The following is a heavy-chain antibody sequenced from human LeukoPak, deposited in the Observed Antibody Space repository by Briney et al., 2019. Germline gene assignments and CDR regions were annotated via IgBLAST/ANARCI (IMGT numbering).Heavy chain of an antibody. CDR2: IYYSGST. Sequence: SETLSLTCTVSGGSISSSSYYWGWIRQPPGKGLEWIGSIYYSGSTYYNPSLKSRVTISVDTSKNQFSLKLSSVTAADTAVYYCARSLLWPTGAFDIWGQGTMVTVSS. V-gene: IGHV4-39*07. D-gene: IGHD2/OR15-2a*01. CDR3: ARSLLWPTGAFDI. J-gene: IGHJ3*02. CDR1: GGSISSSSYY.